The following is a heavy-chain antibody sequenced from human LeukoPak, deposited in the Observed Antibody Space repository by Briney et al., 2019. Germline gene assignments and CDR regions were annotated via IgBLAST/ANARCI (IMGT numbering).Heavy chain of an antibody. CDR3: ARGDGLQSHYYYMDV. Sequence: SETLSLTCAVYGGSFSGYYWSWIRQPPGKGLEWIGEINHSGSTNYNPSLKSRVTISVDTSKNQFSLKLSSVTAADTAVYYCARGDGLQSHYYYMDVWGKGTTVTVSS. J-gene: IGHJ6*03. CDR2: INHSGST. D-gene: IGHD4-11*01. V-gene: IGHV4-34*01. CDR1: GGSFSGYY.